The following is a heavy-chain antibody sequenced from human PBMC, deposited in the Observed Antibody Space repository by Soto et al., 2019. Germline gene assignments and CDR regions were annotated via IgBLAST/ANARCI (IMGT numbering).Heavy chain of an antibody. Sequence: EVQLVESGGGLVQPGGSLRLSCAASGFTFSSYWMSWVRQAPGKGLEWVANIKQDGSEKYYVDSVKGRFTISRDNAKNSLYLQMNSLRAEDTAVYYCARVNSGVLAIDNWFDPWGQGTLVTVSS. V-gene: IGHV3-7*01. J-gene: IGHJ5*02. D-gene: IGHD2-21*01. CDR2: IKQDGSEK. CDR3: ARVNSGVLAIDNWFDP. CDR1: GFTFSSYW.